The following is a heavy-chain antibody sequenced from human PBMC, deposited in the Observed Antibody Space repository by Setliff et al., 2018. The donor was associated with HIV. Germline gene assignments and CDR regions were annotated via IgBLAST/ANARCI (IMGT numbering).Heavy chain of an antibody. V-gene: IGHV3-48*01. J-gene: IGHJ6*03. Sequence: GESLKISCAASGFTFSSYSMNWVRQAPGKGLEWVSFISGNSGAVTYADSVKGRFTISRDNARNSLYLQLNSLRAEDTAVYYCARDRVGYYYYMDVWGKGTTVTVSS. CDR2: ISGNSGAV. D-gene: IGHD1-26*01. CDR3: ARDRVGYYYYMDV. CDR1: GFTFSSYS.